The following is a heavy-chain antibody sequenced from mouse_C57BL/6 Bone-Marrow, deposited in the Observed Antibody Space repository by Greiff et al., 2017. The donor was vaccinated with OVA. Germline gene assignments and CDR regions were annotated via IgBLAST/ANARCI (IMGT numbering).Heavy chain of an antibody. D-gene: IGHD4-1*01. V-gene: IGHV10-1*01. J-gene: IGHJ4*01. Sequence: VKDRFTISRDDSESMLYLQMNNLKTEDTAMYYCVRQWDPDAMDYWGQGTSVTVSS. CDR3: VRQWDPDAMDY.